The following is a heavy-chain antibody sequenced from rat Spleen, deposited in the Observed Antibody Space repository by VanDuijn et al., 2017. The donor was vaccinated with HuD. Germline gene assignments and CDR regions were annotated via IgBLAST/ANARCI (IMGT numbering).Heavy chain of an antibody. D-gene: IGHD1-3*01. CDR3: ATDAHYGSYGVMDA. Sequence: EVQLQESGPGLVKPSQSLSLTCSVTGYSITSIYRWNWIRKFPGNKLEWMGYINSAGSTNYNPSLKSRISITRDTSRNQFFLQVNSVTTEDTATYYCATDAHYGSYGVMDAGVKEFQSLSPQ. V-gene: IGHV3-3*01. J-gene: IGHJ4*01. CDR1: GYSITSIYR. CDR2: INSAGST.